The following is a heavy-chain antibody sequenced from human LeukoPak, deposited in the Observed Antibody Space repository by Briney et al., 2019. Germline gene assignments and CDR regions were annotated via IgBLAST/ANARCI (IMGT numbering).Heavy chain of an antibody. CDR3: ARGSAFDI. CDR2: AYYRSKWYI. Sequence: SQTLSLTCAISGDSVSSDIAAWTWVRQSPSRGLEWLGRAYYRSKWYIDYAVSLKSRMIINPDTSKNQFSLQLNSVTPEDTAVYYCARGSAFDIWGQGTMVTVSS. CDR1: GDSVSSDIAA. V-gene: IGHV6-1*01. J-gene: IGHJ3*02.